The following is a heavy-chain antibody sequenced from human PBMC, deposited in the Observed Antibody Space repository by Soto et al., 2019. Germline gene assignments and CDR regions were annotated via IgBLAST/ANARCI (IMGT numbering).Heavy chain of an antibody. V-gene: IGHV4-31*03. CDR3: ARARPSSTSCYFGY. CDR1: GGSISSGGYY. D-gene: IGHD2-2*01. Sequence: SETLSLTCTVSGGSISSGGYYWSWIRQHPGKGLEWIGYIYYSGSTYYNPSLKSRVTISVDTSKNQFSLELSSVTAADTAVYYCARARPSSTSCYFGYWGQGTLVTVSS. J-gene: IGHJ4*02. CDR2: IYYSGST.